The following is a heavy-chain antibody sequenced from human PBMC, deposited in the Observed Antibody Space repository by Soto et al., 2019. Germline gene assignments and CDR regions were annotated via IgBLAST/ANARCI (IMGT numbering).Heavy chain of an antibody. CDR3: TTVGIARFLEWLLPGENYYGMDV. V-gene: IGHV3-15*07. Sequence: EVQLVESGGGLVKPGGSLRLSCAASGFTFSNTWMNWVRQAPGKRLEWVGRIKSKTDGGTTDYAAPVKGRFTISRDDSKITLYLQMNSLKTEDTAVYYCTTVGIARFLEWLLPGENYYGMDVWGQGTTVTVSS. J-gene: IGHJ6*02. CDR2: IKSKTDGGTT. D-gene: IGHD3-3*01. CDR1: GFTFSNTW.